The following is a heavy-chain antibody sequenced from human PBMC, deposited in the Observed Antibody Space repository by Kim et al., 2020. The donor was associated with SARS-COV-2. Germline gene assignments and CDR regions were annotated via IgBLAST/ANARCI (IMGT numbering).Heavy chain of an antibody. CDR1: GFTFSTYG. D-gene: IGHD3-22*01. CDR3: ARNKYDSSGYYIFDY. CDR2: MWYDGTNK. J-gene: IGHJ4*01. V-gene: IGHV3-33*01. Sequence: GGSLRLSCAASGFTFSTYGMHWVRQAPGKGLEWVAVMWYDGTNKYYADSVKGRFTISRDNSKNTLYLQMNNLRAEDTAVYYCARNKYDSSGYYIFDYWG.